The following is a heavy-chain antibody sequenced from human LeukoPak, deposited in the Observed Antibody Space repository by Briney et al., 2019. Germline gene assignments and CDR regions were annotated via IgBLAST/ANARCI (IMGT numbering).Heavy chain of an antibody. J-gene: IGHJ4*02. D-gene: IGHD6-6*01. CDR3: TKDIRPRYSSSSGFDY. CDR2: IIGDGVST. CDR1: GFSFDDYV. V-gene: IGHV3-43*02. Sequence: PGGSLRLPCAASGFSFDDYVVHWVRQPPGKGLEWVSLIIGDGVSTYYADSVKGRFTISRDNSKNSLYLQMNSLRTEDTALYYCTKDIRPRYSSSSGFDYWGQGTLVTVSS.